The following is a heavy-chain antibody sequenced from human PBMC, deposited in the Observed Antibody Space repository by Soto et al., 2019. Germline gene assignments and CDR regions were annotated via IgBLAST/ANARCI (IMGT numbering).Heavy chain of an antibody. J-gene: IGHJ4*02. CDR1: GYTFIDYD. V-gene: IGHV1-8*01. CDR3: ARGFSSYSEH. Sequence: ASVKVSCKASGYTFIDYDINWVRQAAGQGLEWMGWMNPNTGNTAYAQKFQGRLTLTRDTSISTAYMDLSSLTSEDTAVYFCARGFSSYSEHWAQGTLVTVSS. CDR2: MNPNTGNT. D-gene: IGHD3-10*01.